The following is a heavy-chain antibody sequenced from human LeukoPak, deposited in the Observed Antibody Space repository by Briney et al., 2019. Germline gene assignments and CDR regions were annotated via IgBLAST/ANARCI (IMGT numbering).Heavy chain of an antibody. CDR3: AREGTYSNGPDY. V-gene: IGHV3-74*01. D-gene: IGHD3-22*01. CDR1: GFTFSCHW. J-gene: IGHJ4*02. CDR2: IDSDGTSA. Sequence: GGSLRLSCAASGFTFSCHWMHWVRQAPGKGLVWVSRIDSDGTSATYADSVKGRFTISRDNAKNTLYLQMNSLRVEDTAVFHCAREGTYSNGPDYWGQGTLVTVSS.